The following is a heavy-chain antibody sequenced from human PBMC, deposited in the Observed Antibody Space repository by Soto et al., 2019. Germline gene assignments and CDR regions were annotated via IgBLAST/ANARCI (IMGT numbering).Heavy chain of an antibody. V-gene: IGHV3-30*03. CDR1: GFTFSSYG. D-gene: IGHD3-10*01. CDR3: AHLITMVRGPPEDY. Sequence: QVQLVESGGGVVQPGRSLRLSCAASGFTFSSYGMHWVRQAPGKGLEWVAVISYDGSNKYYADSVKGRFTISRDNSKNTLYLQMNSLRAEDTAVYYCAHLITMVRGPPEDYWGQGTLVTVSS. J-gene: IGHJ4*02. CDR2: ISYDGSNK.